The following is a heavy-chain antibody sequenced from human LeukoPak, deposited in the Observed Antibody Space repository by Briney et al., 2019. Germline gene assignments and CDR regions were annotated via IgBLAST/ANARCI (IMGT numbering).Heavy chain of an antibody. CDR2: VSTTGST. J-gene: IGHJ5*02. V-gene: IGHV4-61*02. CDR3: ATLPGGVTTPNPS. Sequence: SETLSLTCTVSGGSISSGRYYWSWIRQPAGKGLEWIGRVSTTGSTNYNPSLKSRVTISLDTSKNQFSLKLTSVTAADTAVYYCATLPGGVTTPNPSWGQGTLVTVSS. D-gene: IGHD4-17*01. CDR1: GGSISSGRYY.